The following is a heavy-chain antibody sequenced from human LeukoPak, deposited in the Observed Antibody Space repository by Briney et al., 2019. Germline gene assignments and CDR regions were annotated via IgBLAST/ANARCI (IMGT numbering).Heavy chain of an antibody. CDR1: GGSFSGYY. CDR2: INHSGST. CDR3: ARGDYYYYMDV. V-gene: IGHV4-34*01. Sequence: SETLSLTCAVYGGSFSGYYWSWIRQPPGKGLEWIGEINHSGSTNYNPSLKSRVTISVDTSKNQFSLKLSSVTAADTAVYYCARGDYYYYMDVWGKGTTVTVSS. J-gene: IGHJ6*03.